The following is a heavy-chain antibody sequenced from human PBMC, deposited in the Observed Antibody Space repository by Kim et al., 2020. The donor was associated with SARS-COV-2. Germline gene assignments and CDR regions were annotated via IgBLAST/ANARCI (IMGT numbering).Heavy chain of an antibody. CDR3: ARDAALYPDIVVVVASPAAYYFDY. CDR1: GYTFTSYY. CDR2: INPSGGST. J-gene: IGHJ4*02. Sequence: ASVKVSCKASGYTFTSYYMHWVRQAPGQGLEWMGIINPSGGSTSYAQKFQGRVTMTRDTSTSTVYMELSSLRSEDTAVYYCARDAALYPDIVVVVASPAAYYFDYWGQGTLVTVSS. V-gene: IGHV1-46*01. D-gene: IGHD2-15*01.